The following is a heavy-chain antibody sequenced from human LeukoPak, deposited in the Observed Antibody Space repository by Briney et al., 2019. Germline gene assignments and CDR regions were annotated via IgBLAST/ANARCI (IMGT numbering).Heavy chain of an antibody. J-gene: IGHJ4*02. CDR1: GYSISSGYY. Sequence: PSETLSLTCTVSGYSISSGYYWGWVRQPPGKGLEWIGSIYYSGSTYYNPSLKSRVTISADTSKNQFSLKLRSVTAADTAVYYCARDGDCSSGSCYVFDYWGQGTLVTVSS. V-gene: IGHV4-38-2*02. D-gene: IGHD2-15*01. CDR2: IYYSGST. CDR3: ARDGDCSSGSCYVFDY.